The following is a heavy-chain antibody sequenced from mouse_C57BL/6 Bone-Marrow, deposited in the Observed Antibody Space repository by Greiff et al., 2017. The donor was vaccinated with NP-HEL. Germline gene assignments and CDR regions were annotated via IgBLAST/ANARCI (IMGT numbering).Heavy chain of an antibody. Sequence: QVQLQQPGAELVKPGASVKLSCKASGYTFTSYWMQWVKQRPGQGLEWIGEIDPSDSYTNYNQKFKGKATLTVDTSSSTAYMQLSSLTSEDSAVYYCARYSNYPGYYAMDYWGQGTSVTVSS. CDR2: IDPSDSYT. CDR3: ARYSNYPGYYAMDY. D-gene: IGHD2-5*01. V-gene: IGHV1-50*01. CDR1: GYTFTSYW. J-gene: IGHJ4*01.